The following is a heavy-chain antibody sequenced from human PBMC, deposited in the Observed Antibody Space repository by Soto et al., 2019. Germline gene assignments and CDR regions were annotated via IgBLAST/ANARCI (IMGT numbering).Heavy chain of an antibody. CDR2: MNPNSGNT. V-gene: IGHV1-8*01. D-gene: IGHD1-26*01. CDR1: GYTFTSYD. Sequence: ASVKVSCKASGYTFTSYDINWVRQATGQGLEWMGWMNPNSGNTGYAQKFQGRVTMTRNTSISTAYMELSSLRSEDTAVYYCAIGEPRAYYYYYGMYVWGQGTTVTVSS. CDR3: AIGEPRAYYYYYGMYV. J-gene: IGHJ6*02.